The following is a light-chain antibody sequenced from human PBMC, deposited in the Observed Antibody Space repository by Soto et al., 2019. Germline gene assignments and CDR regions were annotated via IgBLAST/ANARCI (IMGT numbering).Light chain of an antibody. CDR1: QSVSSR. CDR3: QHYAGGSRLN. CDR2: GAS. Sequence: EIVMTQSPGTMSLSPGERATLSCRASQSVSSRLSWYQQKPGQAPRLLISGASSRATGIPDRFSGSGFGTDFTLTISRLEPEDFALYDCQHYAGGSRLNFGQGTRLESK. V-gene: IGKV3-20*01. J-gene: IGKJ5*01.